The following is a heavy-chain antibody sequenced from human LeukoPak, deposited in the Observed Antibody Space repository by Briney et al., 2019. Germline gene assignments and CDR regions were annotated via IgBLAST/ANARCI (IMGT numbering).Heavy chain of an antibody. V-gene: IGHV3-23*01. CDR2: ISGSGGST. D-gene: IGHD1-1*01. CDR3: AKGNWRYFDY. J-gene: IGHJ4*02. CDR1: GFTFSTYV. Sequence: GGSLRLSCAASGFTFSTYVMSWVRQAPGKGLEWVSAISGSGGSTYYADSVKGRFTISRDNSKNTLYLQMNSLGSDDTAVYYCAKGNWRYFDYWGQGTLVTVSS.